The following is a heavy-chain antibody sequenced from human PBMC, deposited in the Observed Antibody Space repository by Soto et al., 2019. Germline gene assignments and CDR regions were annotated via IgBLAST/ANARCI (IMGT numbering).Heavy chain of an antibody. CDR1: GGIFSTYA. CDR2: IIPIFGTP. V-gene: IGHV1-69*01. D-gene: IGHD3-10*01. J-gene: IGHJ4*02. Sequence: QVQLVQSGAEVKKPGSSVKVSCKASGGIFSTYAISWLRQAPGQGLEWMGGIIPIFGTPNYAQRFQGRVNSTADESTSTAYMELSRLSSEDTAVYYCARDRDDYGSGNYYNRIDFWGQGALVTGSS. CDR3: ARDRDDYGSGNYYNRIDF.